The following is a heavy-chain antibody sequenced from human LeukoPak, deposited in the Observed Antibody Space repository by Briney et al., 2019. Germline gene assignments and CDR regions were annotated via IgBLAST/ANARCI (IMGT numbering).Heavy chain of an antibody. CDR3: ARGGILVQGVTILYGMDV. J-gene: IGHJ6*02. CDR1: GYSFSTFD. D-gene: IGHD3-10*01. V-gene: IGHV1-8*01. Sequence: ASLKVSCTTSGYSFSTFDINWVRQATGQGLEWMGWMNPNSGNTNYEQKFQGRLTMTRDTSIRTAYMELSSLRSEDTAVYYCARGGILVQGVTILYGMDVWGQGTTVTVSS. CDR2: MNPNSGNT.